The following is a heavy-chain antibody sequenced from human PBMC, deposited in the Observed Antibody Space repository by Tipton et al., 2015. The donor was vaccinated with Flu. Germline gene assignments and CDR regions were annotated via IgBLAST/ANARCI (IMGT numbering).Heavy chain of an antibody. CDR1: GFTFSDYY. D-gene: IGHD5-18*01. CDR3: ASRGLQLWLTYDWYFDL. CDR2: ISSSGSTI. J-gene: IGHJ2*01. Sequence: SLRLSCAASGFTFSDYYMSWIRQAPGRGLEWVSYISSSGSTIYYADSVKGRFTISRDNAKNSLYLQMNSLRAEDTAVYYCASRGLQLWLTYDWYFDLWGRGTLVTVSS. V-gene: IGHV3-11*01.